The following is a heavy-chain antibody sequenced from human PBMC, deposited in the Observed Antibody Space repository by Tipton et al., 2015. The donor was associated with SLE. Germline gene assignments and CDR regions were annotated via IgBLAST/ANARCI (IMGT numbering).Heavy chain of an antibody. CDR1: GFTFSDYW. Sequence: SLRLSCAASGFTFSDYWMTWVRQAPGKGLEWVANIKTDGSEEYYVDSVKGRFTISRDNAKNSLYLQMNSRRAEDTAVYYCVRDRTSLLGHCRSTRCYTHASDVWGQGTMVTVSS. J-gene: IGHJ3*01. D-gene: IGHD2-2*02. V-gene: IGHV3-7*01. CDR2: IKTDGSEE. CDR3: VRDRTSLLGHCRSTRCYTHASDV.